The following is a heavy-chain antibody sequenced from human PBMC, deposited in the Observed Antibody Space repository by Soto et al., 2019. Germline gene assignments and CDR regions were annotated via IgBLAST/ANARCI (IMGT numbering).Heavy chain of an antibody. J-gene: IGHJ6*02. Sequence: GASVKVSCKASGGTFSSYAISWVRQAPGQGLEWMGGIIPIFGTANHAQKFQGRVTITADESTSTAYMELSSLRSEDTAVYYCASSIQLLSYYYGMDVWGQGTTVTVSS. CDR3: ASSIQLLSYYYGMDV. V-gene: IGHV1-69*13. D-gene: IGHD2-2*01. CDR1: GGTFSSYA. CDR2: IIPIFGTA.